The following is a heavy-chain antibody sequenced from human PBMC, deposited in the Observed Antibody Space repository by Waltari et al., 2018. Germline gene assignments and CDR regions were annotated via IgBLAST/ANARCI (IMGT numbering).Heavy chain of an antibody. CDR2: SFPVDSAT. CDR1: GYSFTSYW. CDR3: ARRSSLAAAAKGRWFDP. Sequence: EVQLVQSGAEVKKPGESLKISCKGSGYSFTSYWIGWVRQMPGKGLEWVRISFPVDSATRDSPSFQGQVTISADKSISTAYLQWSSLKASDTAMYYCARRSSLAAAAKGRWFDPWGQGTLVTVSS. J-gene: IGHJ5*02. D-gene: IGHD6-13*01. V-gene: IGHV5-51*03.